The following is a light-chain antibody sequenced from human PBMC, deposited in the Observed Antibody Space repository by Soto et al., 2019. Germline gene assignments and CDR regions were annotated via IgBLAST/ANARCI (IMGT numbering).Light chain of an antibody. V-gene: IGKV3-20*01. J-gene: IGKJ4*01. CDR3: QQYGSSPPLS. Sequence: EIALTQSPGTLSLPPRERATLSCRASQSVSSSYLAWHQQKPGQAPRLLIYGASSRATGIPDRFSGSGSGTDFTLTISRLEPEDFAVYYCQQYGSSPPLSFGGGTKVEIK. CDR2: GAS. CDR1: QSVSSSY.